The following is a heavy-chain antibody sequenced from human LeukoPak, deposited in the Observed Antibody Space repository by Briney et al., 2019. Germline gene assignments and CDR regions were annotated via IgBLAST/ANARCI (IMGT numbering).Heavy chain of an antibody. Sequence: KTGGSLRLSCAASGFTFSSYSMNWVRQAPGKGLEWVSSISSSSSYIYYADSVKGRFTISRDNAKNSLYLQMNSLRAEDTAVHYCARDHRGYDSGEVAAFDIWGQGTMVTVSS. CDR1: GFTFSSYS. CDR3: ARDHRGYDSGEVAAFDI. J-gene: IGHJ3*02. D-gene: IGHD5-12*01. CDR2: ISSSSSYI. V-gene: IGHV3-21*01.